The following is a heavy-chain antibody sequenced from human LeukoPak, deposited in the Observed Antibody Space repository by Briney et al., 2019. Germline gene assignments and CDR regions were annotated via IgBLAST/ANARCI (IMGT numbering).Heavy chain of an antibody. CDR2: ISSSSTI. D-gene: IGHD3-3*01. V-gene: IGHV3-48*01. CDR1: GFTFSSYS. J-gene: IGHJ4*02. Sequence: GGSLRLSCAASGFTFSSYSMNWVRQAPGKGLEWVSYISSSSTIYYADSVKGRFTISRGNAKNSLYLQMNSLRAEDTAVYYCARGTNYDFWSGDYFDYWGQGTLVTVSS. CDR3: ARGTNYDFWSGDYFDY.